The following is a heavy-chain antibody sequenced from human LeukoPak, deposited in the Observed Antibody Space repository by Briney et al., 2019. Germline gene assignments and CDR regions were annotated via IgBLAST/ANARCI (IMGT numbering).Heavy chain of an antibody. CDR2: IRWNGGST. Sequence: SGGSLRLSCAASGFTFDDYGMSWVRQAPGKGLEWVSGIRWNGGSTGYADSVKGRFTVSRDNAKNSLYLQLSSLRAEDTAVYYCVRDFTWTTGDEIWGQGTLVTVSS. J-gene: IGHJ4*02. CDR3: VRDFTWTTGDEI. D-gene: IGHD7-27*01. CDR1: GFTFDDYG. V-gene: IGHV3-20*04.